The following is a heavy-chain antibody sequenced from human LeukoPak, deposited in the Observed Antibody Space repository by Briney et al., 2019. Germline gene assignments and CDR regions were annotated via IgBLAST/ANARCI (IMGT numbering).Heavy chain of an antibody. J-gene: IGHJ2*01. V-gene: IGHV3-7*04. Sequence: GGSLRLSCAASGFTFSRHWMNWVRLAPGKGLEWVANIKEDGSEKYYVDSVKGRFTISRDNAKSSLYLQMNSLRAEDTAVYYCARENGGRLGYLDLWGRGTLVTVSS. D-gene: IGHD1-26*01. CDR3: ARENGGRLGYLDL. CDR2: IKEDGSEK. CDR1: GFTFSRHW.